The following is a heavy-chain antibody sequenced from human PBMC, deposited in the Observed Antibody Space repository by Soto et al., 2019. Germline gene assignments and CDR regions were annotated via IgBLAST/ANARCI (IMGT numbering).Heavy chain of an antibody. D-gene: IGHD3-10*01. CDR2: IKQDGSEK. Sequence: LRLSCAASGFTFSSYWMSWVRQAPGKGLEWVANIKQDGSEKYYVDSVKGRFTISRDNAKNSLYLQMNSLRAEDTAVYYCARDCPYGSGSDSYYYGMDVWGQGTTVTVSS. V-gene: IGHV3-7*01. J-gene: IGHJ6*02. CDR3: ARDCPYGSGSDSYYYGMDV. CDR1: GFTFSSYW.